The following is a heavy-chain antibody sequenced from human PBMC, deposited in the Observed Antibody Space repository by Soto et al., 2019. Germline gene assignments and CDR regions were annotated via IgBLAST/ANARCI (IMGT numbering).Heavy chain of an antibody. D-gene: IGHD6-19*01. CDR2: ISSSGSTI. J-gene: IGHJ4*02. CDR3: ARGGVKVAGGCVD. V-gene: IGHV3-48*01. CDR1: GFTFSSHN. Sequence: VQVVNSGGGSVQPGGSLRLSCAASGFTFSSHNMNWVRQAPGKGLEWVSSISSSGSTIYYADSVKGRFTISRDNAKNSLYLQMNSLRAEDTAVYYCARGGVKVAGGCVDWGQGTLVTVSS.